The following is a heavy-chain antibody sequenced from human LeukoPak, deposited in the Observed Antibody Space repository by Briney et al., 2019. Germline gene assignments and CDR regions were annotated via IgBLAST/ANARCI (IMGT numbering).Heavy chain of an antibody. CDR3: ARVLYSRQTGAGNPDYFDY. CDR2: IYYSGST. V-gene: IGHV4-59*01. D-gene: IGHD6-13*01. Sequence: SETLSLTCTFSGGSLGSYYWSWIRQPPGKGLEWIGYIYYSGSTNYNPSLKSRVTISVDTSKNQFSLKLSSVTAADTAVYYCARVLYSRQTGAGNPDYFDYWGQGTLVTVSS. J-gene: IGHJ4*02. CDR1: GGSLGSYY.